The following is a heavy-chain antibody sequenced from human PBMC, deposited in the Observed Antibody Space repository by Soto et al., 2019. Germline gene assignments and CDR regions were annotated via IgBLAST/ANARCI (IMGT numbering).Heavy chain of an antibody. CDR1: GYTFTSYA. J-gene: IGHJ4*02. CDR2: INAGNGNT. V-gene: IGHV1-3*01. Sequence: ASVKVSCKASGYTFTSYAMHWVRQAPGQRLEWMGWINAGNGNTKYSQKFQGRVTITRDTSASTAYMELSSLRSEDTAVYYCARSRTEKAAATAVRNYYFDYWGQGTLVTVSS. CDR3: ARSRTEKAAATAVRNYYFDY. D-gene: IGHD2-21*02.